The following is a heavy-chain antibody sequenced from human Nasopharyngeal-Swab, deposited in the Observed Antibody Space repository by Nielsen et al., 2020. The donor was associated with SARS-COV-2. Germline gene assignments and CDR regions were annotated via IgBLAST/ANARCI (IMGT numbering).Heavy chain of an antibody. J-gene: IGHJ6*02. D-gene: IGHD5-24*01. V-gene: IGHV4-34*01. CDR2: INHNERT. Sequence: SETLSLTCSVSGGSFTGFYWNWIRQAPGKGLEWIGEINHNERTNYNPSLKSRIAMLVDTSNNQVSLKVSSVSAGDTAAYYCARAGRVGDAYTGLDVWGQGTTVTVSS. CDR1: GGSFTGFY. CDR3: ARAGRVGDAYTGLDV.